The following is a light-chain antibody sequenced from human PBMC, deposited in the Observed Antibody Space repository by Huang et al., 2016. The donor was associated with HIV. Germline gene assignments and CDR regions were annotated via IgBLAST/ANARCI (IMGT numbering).Light chain of an antibody. Sequence: EIVMTQSPVTLSVSPGERATLSCRASQSVCANLAWYQQKPGQAPRLLIYGASARVTGIPDRFSGSGSGTEFTLTVSSLQSEDFAVYYCQQYNNWPPWTFGQG. CDR2: GAS. CDR1: QSVCAN. CDR3: QQYNNWPPWT. V-gene: IGKV3-15*01. J-gene: IGKJ1*01.